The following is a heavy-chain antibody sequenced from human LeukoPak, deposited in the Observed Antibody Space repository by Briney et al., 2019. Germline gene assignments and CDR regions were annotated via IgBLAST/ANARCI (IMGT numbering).Heavy chain of an antibody. CDR1: DFTFSSYA. Sequence: GGSLRLSCTASDFTFSSYAMSWVRQAPGKGLEWVSAISGSGGSTYYADSVKGRFTISRDNSENMLYLQMNSLRADDTAVYYCANWKSGHEYINLWGQGTLVTVSS. J-gene: IGHJ4*02. V-gene: IGHV3-23*01. D-gene: IGHD1-1*01. CDR2: ISGSGGST. CDR3: ANWKSGHEYINL.